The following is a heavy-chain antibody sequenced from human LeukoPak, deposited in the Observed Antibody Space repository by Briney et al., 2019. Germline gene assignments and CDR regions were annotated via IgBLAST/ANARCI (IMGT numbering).Heavy chain of an antibody. V-gene: IGHV3-30*19. D-gene: IGHD1-26*01. CDR2: ISYDGSNK. CDR3: ARSIVGATNFDY. J-gene: IGHJ4*02. Sequence: GGSLRLSCAASGFTFSSYGMHWVRQAPGKGLEWVAVISYDGSNKYYADSVKGRFTISRDNSKNTLYLQMNSLRAEDTAVYYCARSIVGATNFDYWGQGTLVTVSS. CDR1: GFTFSSYG.